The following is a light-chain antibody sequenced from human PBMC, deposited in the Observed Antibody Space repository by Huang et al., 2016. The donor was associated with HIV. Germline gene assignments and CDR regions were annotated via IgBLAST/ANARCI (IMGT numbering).Light chain of an antibody. CDR3: MQGTHWPPT. CDR1: ESLVYTDGNTY. CDR2: KGS. V-gene: IGKV2-30*01. Sequence: DVELTQSPLSLPVTLGQPASISCRSSESLVYTDGNTYLNWFRQRPGQPPRRLIFKGSERDSGVPARISGRGSGTYFAMEISSVEAGDVGLYFCMQGTHWPPTFGQGTKVEVK. J-gene: IGKJ1*01.